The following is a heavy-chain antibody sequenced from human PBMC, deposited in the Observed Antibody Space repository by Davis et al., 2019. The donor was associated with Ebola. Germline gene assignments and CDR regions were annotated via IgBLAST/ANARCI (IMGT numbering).Heavy chain of an antibody. J-gene: IGHJ4*02. Sequence: SGPTLVKPTETLTLTCTVSGFSLSNARMGVSWIRQPPGKALEWLALIDWDDDKYYSTSLKTRLTISKDTSKNQVVLTMTNMDPVDTATYYCARTVPLLRYFDWLLSPYYFDYWGQGTLVTVSS. V-gene: IGHV2-70*01. CDR2: IDWDDDK. CDR1: GFSLSNARMG. D-gene: IGHD3-9*01. CDR3: ARTVPLLRYFDWLLSPYYFDY.